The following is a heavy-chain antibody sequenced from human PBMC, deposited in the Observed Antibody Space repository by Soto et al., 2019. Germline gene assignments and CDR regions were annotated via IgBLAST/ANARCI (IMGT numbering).Heavy chain of an antibody. J-gene: IGHJ6*02. CDR3: ARVRDYYYGMDV. V-gene: IGHV4-30-4*01. CDR1: GGSISSGDYY. CDR2: IYYSGST. Sequence: SETLSLTCTVSGGSISSGDYYWSWIRQPPGKGLEWIGYIYYSGSTYYNPSLKSRVTISVDTSKNQFSLKLSSVTAADTAVYYCARVRDYYYGMDVWGQGTTVTVSS.